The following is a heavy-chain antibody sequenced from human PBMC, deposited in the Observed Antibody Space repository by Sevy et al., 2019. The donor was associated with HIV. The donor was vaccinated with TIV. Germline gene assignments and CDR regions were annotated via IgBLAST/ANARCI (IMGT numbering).Heavy chain of an antibody. D-gene: IGHD3-10*01. J-gene: IGHJ4*02. CDR2: ISSASSYI. CDR3: ARGDYYGSLYYFDY. CDR1: GFTFNYHF. Sequence: GGSLRLSCAASGFTFNYHFMNWVRQLPGKGLEWVSYISSASSYINYSDSVKGRFTISRDNAKNLVFLEMNNLRPEDTAVYFCARGDYYGSLYYFDYWGQGTLDTVSS. V-gene: IGHV3-21*06.